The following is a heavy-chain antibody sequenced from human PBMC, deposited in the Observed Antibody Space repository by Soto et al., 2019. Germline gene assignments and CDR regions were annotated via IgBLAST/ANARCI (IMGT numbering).Heavy chain of an antibody. V-gene: IGHV1-2*02. CDR1: GYTFTGYY. D-gene: IGHD6-6*01. CDR3: ARVGGQEQPVPEYYFEY. J-gene: IGHJ4*02. CDR2: INPNSGGT. Sequence: QVQLVQSGAEVKKPGASVKVSCKASGYTFTGYYMHWVRQAPGQGLEWMGGINPNSGGTNYAQKFQGRVTMTRDTSISTAYMELSRLRSDDTAVYYCARVGGQEQPVPEYYFEYWGQGTLVTASS.